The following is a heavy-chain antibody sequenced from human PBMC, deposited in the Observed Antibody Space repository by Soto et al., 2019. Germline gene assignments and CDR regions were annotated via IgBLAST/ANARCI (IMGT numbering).Heavy chain of an antibody. Sequence: QVQLVESGGGVVQPGRSLRLSCAASGFTFSSYGMHWVRQDPGKGLEWVAVISYDGSNKYYADSVKGRFTISRDNSKNTLYLQMNSLSAEDTAVYYCAKAGYSYGKGFDYWGQGTLVTVSS. J-gene: IGHJ4*02. V-gene: IGHV3-30*18. CDR3: AKAGYSYGKGFDY. CDR2: ISYDGSNK. D-gene: IGHD5-18*01. CDR1: GFTFSSYG.